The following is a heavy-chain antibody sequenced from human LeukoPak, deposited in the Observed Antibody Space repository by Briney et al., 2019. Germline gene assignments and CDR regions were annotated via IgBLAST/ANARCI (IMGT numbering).Heavy chain of an antibody. V-gene: IGHV3-64*01. CDR2: ISSNGGST. CDR3: AKSRGLIAAATY. Sequence: GGSLRLSCAASGFTFSSYAMHWVRQAPGKGLEYVSAISSNGGSTYYANSVKGRFTISRDNSKNTLYLQMNSLRAEDTAVYYCAKSRGLIAAATYWGQGTLVTVSS. J-gene: IGHJ4*02. CDR1: GFTFSSYA. D-gene: IGHD6-13*01.